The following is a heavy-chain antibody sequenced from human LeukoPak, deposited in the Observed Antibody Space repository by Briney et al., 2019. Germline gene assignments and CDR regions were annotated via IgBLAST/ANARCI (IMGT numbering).Heavy chain of an antibody. CDR2: ISAYNGNT. D-gene: IGHD1-26*01. CDR1: GYTFTSYG. V-gene: IGHV1-18*01. Sequence: ASVKVSCKASGYTFTSYGISWVRQAPGQGLEWMGWISAYNGNTNYAQKLQGRVTMTTDTSTSTAYMELRSLRSDDTAVYYCVRVNPYSGSYLDDYWGQGTLVTVSS. J-gene: IGHJ4*02. CDR3: VRVNPYSGSYLDDY.